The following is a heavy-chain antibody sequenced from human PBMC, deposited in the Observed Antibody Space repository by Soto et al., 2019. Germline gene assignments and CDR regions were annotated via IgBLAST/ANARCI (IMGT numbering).Heavy chain of an antibody. CDR3: VKDRDSNSWPSRDV. CDR1: GYTFTRNG. V-gene: IGHV1-18*01. CDR2: ISPKSGNI. D-gene: IGHD3-22*01. Sequence: QVHLVQSGAEVKKPGASVNVSCKTSGYTFTRNGISWVRQAPGQGLEWMGWISPKSGNIKYAQKFQGRVIMTTDTSTSTAYTELRSLRYDDTAVYYCVKDRDSNSWPSRDVWGPGTTVTVSS. J-gene: IGHJ6*02.